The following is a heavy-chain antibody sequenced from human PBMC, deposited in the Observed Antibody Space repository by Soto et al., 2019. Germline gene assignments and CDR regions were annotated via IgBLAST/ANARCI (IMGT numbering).Heavy chain of an antibody. J-gene: IGHJ4*02. CDR2: INTDGSST. Sequence: EVQLVESGGGLVQPGGSLRLSCTTSGFTFSSYWIHWVRQAPGEGLDWVSRINTDGSSTSYADSVKGRFTISRDNARGTAYLQMNSLRAEDTAVYYCARAGSYRFDYWGQGTLVTVSS. V-gene: IGHV3-74*01. D-gene: IGHD3-10*01. CDR1: GFTFSSYW. CDR3: ARAGSYRFDY.